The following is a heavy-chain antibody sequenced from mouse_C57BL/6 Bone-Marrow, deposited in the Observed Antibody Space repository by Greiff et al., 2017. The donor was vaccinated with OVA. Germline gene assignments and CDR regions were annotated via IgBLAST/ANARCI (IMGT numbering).Heavy chain of an antibody. V-gene: IGHV14-4*01. CDR1: GFTIKDDY. CDR3: TIHFL. Sequence: EVKVVESGAELVRPGASVKLSCTVSGFTIKDDYIHWVKQRPEQGLEWIGWIDPENGDTEYASKFQGKATVTADTSSNTAYLQLSSLTSEDTAVYYCTIHFLWGQGTTLTVSS. J-gene: IGHJ2*01. CDR2: IDPENGDT.